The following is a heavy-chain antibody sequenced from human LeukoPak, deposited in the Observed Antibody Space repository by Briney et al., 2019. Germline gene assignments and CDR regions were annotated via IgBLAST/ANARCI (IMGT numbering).Heavy chain of an antibody. J-gene: IGHJ4*02. CDR2: IYYSGST. D-gene: IGHD4-17*01. Sequence: SETLSLTCTVSGGSISSYYWSWIRQPPGKGLEWIGYIYYSGSTNYNPSLKSRVTVSVDTSKNQFSLKLSSVTAADTAVYYCARGASYGDYPDYWGQGTLVTVSS. CDR1: GGSISSYY. CDR3: ARGASYGDYPDY. V-gene: IGHV4-59*01.